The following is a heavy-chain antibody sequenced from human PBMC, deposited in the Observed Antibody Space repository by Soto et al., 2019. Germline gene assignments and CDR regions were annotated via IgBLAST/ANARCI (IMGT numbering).Heavy chain of an antibody. Sequence: VQLEQWGAGLLKPSETLSLTCAVYGGSFSGYYWSWIRQPPGKGLEWIGEINHSGSTNYNPSLKSRVTISVDTSKNQFSLKLSSVTAADTAVYYCAREDNGYYDSSGSNWYFDLWGRGTLVTVSS. D-gene: IGHD3-22*01. CDR1: GGSFSGYY. CDR3: AREDNGYYDSSGSNWYFDL. CDR2: INHSGST. V-gene: IGHV4-34*01. J-gene: IGHJ2*01.